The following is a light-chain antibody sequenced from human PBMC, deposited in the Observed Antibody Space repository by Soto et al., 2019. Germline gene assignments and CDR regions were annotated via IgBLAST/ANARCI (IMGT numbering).Light chain of an antibody. J-gene: IGKJ2*01. CDR1: QSVSSN. V-gene: IGKV3-15*01. Sequence: EIVMTQSPATLSVSPGERATLSCRASQSVSSNLAWYQQKPGQAPRLLIYGASTRATGIPARFSGSGSGTEFNINISSLQSEDFAVYYCQQYNNWPPMYTFGQGTKLEIK. CDR3: QQYNNWPPMYT. CDR2: GAS.